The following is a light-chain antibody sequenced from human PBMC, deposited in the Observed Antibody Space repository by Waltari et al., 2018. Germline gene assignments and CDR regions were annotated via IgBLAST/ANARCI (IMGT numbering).Light chain of an antibody. CDR1: QSVSRNY. J-gene: IGKJ4*01. Sequence: EIVLTQSPGTLSFSPGERVTLSCRAGQSVSRNYLAWYQQRPGQAPRLLIYGASRRATGIPDRFSGSGSGTDFTLTISRLELEDFGVYYCQHYDTSAPLTFGGGSKVEIK. CDR2: GAS. CDR3: QHYDTSAPLT. V-gene: IGKV3-20*01.